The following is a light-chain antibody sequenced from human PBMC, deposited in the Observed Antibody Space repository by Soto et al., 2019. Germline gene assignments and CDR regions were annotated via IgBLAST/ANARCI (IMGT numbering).Light chain of an antibody. Sequence: QLVLTQSPSASASLGASVKLTCTLSSGHSSYAIAWRQQQPEKGPRYLMKLNSDGSHSKGDGIPDRFSGSSSGAERYLTISSLQSEDEADYYCQTWGTGILVFGTGTKLTVL. CDR2: LNSDGSH. CDR1: SGHSSYA. V-gene: IGLV4-69*01. CDR3: QTWGTGILV. J-gene: IGLJ1*01.